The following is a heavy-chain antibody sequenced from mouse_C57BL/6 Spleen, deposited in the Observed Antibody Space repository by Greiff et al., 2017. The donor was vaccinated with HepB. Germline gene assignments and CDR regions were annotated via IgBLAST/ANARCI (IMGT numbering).Heavy chain of an antibody. D-gene: IGHD1-1*01. J-gene: IGHJ1*03. CDR3: ARSGYYYGSSSYWYFDV. CDR1: GYTFTSYW. Sequence: QVHVKQSGAELVKPGASVKLSCKASGYTFTSYWMHWVKQRPGQGLEWIGMIHPNSGSTNYNEKFKSKATLTVDKSSSTAYMQLSSLTSEDSAVYYCARSGYYYGSSSYWYFDVWGTGTTVTVSS. V-gene: IGHV1-64*01. CDR2: IHPNSGST.